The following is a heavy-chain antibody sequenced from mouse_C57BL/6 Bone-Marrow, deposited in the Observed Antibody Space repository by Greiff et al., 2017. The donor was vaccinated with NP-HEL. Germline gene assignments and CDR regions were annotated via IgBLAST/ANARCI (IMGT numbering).Heavy chain of an antibody. V-gene: IGHV1-18*01. J-gene: IGHJ4*01. Sequence: VQLQQSGPELVKPGASVKIPCKASGYTFTDYNMDWVKQSHGKSLEWIGDINPNNGGTIYNQKFKGKATLTVDKSSSTAYMELRSLTSEDTAVYYGARWGVVPYYAMDYWGQGTSVTVSS. CDR3: ARWGVVPYYAMDY. CDR2: INPNNGGT. D-gene: IGHD1-1*01. CDR1: GYTFTDYN.